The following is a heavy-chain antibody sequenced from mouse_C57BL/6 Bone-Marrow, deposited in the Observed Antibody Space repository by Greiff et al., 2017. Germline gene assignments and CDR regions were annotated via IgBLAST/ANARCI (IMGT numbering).Heavy chain of an antibody. CDR2: IYPGAGDP. Sequence: QVQLQQSGPELVKPGASVKISCKASGYAFSSSWMNWVKQRPGKGLEWIGRIYPGAGDPTYNGKFTGKATLTANKCSSSADMQLSSLTSEDGAVYFCARRPLWDFDVWGTGTTVTVSS. D-gene: IGHD6-1*01. J-gene: IGHJ1*03. V-gene: IGHV1-82*01. CDR1: GYAFSSSW. CDR3: ARRPLWDFDV.